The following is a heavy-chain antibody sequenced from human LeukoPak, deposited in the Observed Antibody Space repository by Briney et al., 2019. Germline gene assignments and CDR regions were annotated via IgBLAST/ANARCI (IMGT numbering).Heavy chain of an antibody. D-gene: IGHD2-2*01. CDR1: GYTFTSYD. CDR2: MNPNSGNT. CDR3: ARAGRGQLPPPRRYYYYYMDV. Sequence: GASVKVSCKASGYTFTSYDINWVRQATGQGLEWMGWMNPNSGNTGYAQKFQGRVTMTRNTSISTAYMELSSLRSEDTAVYYCARAGRGQLPPPRRYYYYYMDVWGKGTTVTVSS. J-gene: IGHJ6*03. V-gene: IGHV1-8*01.